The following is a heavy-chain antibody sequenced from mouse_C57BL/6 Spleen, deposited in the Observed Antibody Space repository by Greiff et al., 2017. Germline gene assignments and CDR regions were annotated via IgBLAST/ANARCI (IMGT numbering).Heavy chain of an antibody. CDR1: GYTFTSYW. D-gene: IGHD3-1*01. J-gene: IGHJ4*01. CDR3: ARRGLSRAMDY. Sequence: VQLQQPGAELVKPGASVKLSCKASGYTFTSYWMPWVQQRPGQGLEWIGEIDPSASYTTYNQKFKGKATLTVDTSSSTAYMQLSSLTSEDSAVYYGARRGLSRAMDYWGQGTSVTVSS. CDR2: IDPSASYT. V-gene: IGHV1-50*01.